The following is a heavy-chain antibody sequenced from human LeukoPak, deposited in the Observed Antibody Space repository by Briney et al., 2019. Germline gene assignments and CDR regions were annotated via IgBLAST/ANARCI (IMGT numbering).Heavy chain of an antibody. CDR2: VHLSGAS. J-gene: IGHJ4*02. CDR3: TRESGAFSPFGF. Sequence: SGTLSLTCAVSGGSILTTNWWSWVRQPPGKGLEWIGEVHLSGASNYNPSLKSRVNMSIDKSKNQLSLELTSVTAADMAIYYCTRESGAFSPFGFWGQGTLVTVSS. D-gene: IGHD1-26*01. V-gene: IGHV4-4*02. CDR1: GGSILTTNW.